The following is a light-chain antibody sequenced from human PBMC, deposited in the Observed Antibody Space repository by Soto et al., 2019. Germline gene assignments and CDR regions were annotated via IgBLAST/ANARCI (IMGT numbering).Light chain of an antibody. Sequence: EIIMTQSPATLSVSPGERATLSCRASQSVSSNLAWYRQRPGQAPRLLIYGTSTRATGIPDRFSGSGSGTEFTLTISSLQSVDFAVYYCQQYDSWPPLFTFGPGTKVDLK. J-gene: IGKJ3*01. V-gene: IGKV3-15*01. CDR2: GTS. CDR3: QQYDSWPPLFT. CDR1: QSVSSN.